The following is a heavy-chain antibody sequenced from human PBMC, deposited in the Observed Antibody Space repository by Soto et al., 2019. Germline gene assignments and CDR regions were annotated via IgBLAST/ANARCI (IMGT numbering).Heavy chain of an antibody. CDR3: ARGEETTSADYYYYGMDV. J-gene: IGHJ6*02. CDR2: INPNSGGT. V-gene: IGHV1-2*04. D-gene: IGHD1-7*01. Sequence: QVQLVQSGAEVKKPGASVKVSCKASGYTFTGYYMHWVRQAPGQGLVWMGWINPNSGGTNYAQKFQGWVTMTRDTSISTAYMELSRLRSDDTAVYYCARGEETTSADYYYYGMDVWGQGTTVTVSS. CDR1: GYTFTGYY.